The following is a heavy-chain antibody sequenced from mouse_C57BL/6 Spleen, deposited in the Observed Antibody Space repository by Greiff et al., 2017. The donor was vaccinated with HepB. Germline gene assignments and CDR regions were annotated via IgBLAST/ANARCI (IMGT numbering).Heavy chain of an antibody. V-gene: IGHV1-64*01. J-gene: IGHJ4*01. CDR3: ESVYDWGGGGYAMDY. Sequence: VQLQQPGAELVKPGASVKLSCKASGYTFTSYWMHWVKQRPGQGLEWIGMIHPNSGSTNYNEKFKSKATLTVDKSSSTAYMQLSSLTSEDSAVYYCESVYDWGGGGYAMDYWGQGTSVTVSS. CDR2: IHPNSGST. CDR1: GYTFTSYW. D-gene: IGHD2-3*01.